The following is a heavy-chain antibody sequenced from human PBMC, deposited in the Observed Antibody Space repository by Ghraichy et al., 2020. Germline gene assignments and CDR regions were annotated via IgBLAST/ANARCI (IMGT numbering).Heavy chain of an antibody. CDR2: ISDNGGHT. Sequence: GGSLRLSCSASGFTFSAYAMHWVRQAPGKGLEYVSAISDNGGHTYYADSVKGRFTISRDNSKNTLFLQMSSLRAEDTAVYYCVKGRGDGSNGYDYWGRGTLVTVSS. V-gene: IGHV3-64D*06. CDR1: GFTFSAYA. D-gene: IGHD5-24*01. J-gene: IGHJ4*02. CDR3: VKGRGDGSNGYDY.